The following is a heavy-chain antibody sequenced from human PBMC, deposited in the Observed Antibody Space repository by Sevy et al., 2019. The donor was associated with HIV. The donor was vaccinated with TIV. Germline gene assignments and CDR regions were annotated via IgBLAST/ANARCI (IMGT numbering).Heavy chain of an antibody. CDR3: ARDLPPSATTVAHFDC. V-gene: IGHV3-48*03. D-gene: IGHD4-17*01. CDR2: ISNSGTTI. Sequence: GGSLRLSCAASGFTFSSYEMNWVRQAPGKGLKWVSYISNSGTTISYSDSVKGRFTISGDNARNSLYLQMNSLRAEDTAVYYCARDLPPSATTVAHFDCWGQGTLVTVSS. CDR1: GFTFSSYE. J-gene: IGHJ4*02.